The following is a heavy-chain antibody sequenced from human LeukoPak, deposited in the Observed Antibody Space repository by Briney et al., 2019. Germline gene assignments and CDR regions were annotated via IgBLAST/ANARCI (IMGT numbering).Heavy chain of an antibody. CDR1: GGTFSSYA. V-gene: IGHV1-69*05. J-gene: IGHJ4*02. D-gene: IGHD3-10*01. CDR3: ARDRVLLGYY. Sequence: EAXXKVSCKASGGTFSSYAISWVRQAPGQGLEWMGRIIPIFGTANYAQKFQGRVTITTDESTSTAYMELSSLRSEDTAVYYCARDRVLLGYYWGQGTLVTVSS. CDR2: IIPIFGTA.